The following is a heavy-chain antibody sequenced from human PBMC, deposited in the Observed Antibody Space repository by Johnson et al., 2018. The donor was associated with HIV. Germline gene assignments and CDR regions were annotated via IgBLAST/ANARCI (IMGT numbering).Heavy chain of an antibody. Sequence: QVLLVESGGGVVQPGKSLTLSCVVSGLSFSNFGIHWVRQAPGKGPEWVAVISFDGNLKKYADSVKGRFTISRDISTKTPFLQMNSLRAEDTAVYYCAKDLFTEREDDAFDIWGQGTMVTVSS. CDR3: AKDLFTEREDDAFDI. J-gene: IGHJ3*02. D-gene: IGHD1-26*01. CDR2: ISFDGNLK. V-gene: IGHV3-30*18. CDR1: GLSFSNFG.